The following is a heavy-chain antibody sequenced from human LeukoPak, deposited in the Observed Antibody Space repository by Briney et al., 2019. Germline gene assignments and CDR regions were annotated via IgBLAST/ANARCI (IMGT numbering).Heavy chain of an antibody. CDR1: GYTFTSYG. D-gene: IGHD3-3*01. Sequence: SVTVSCKASGYTFTSYGISWVRQAPGQGLEWMGWISAYNGNTNYAQKLQGRVTMTTDTSTSTAYMELRSLRSDDTAVYYCARDRLGDFWSGYYSAMIVADYWGQGTLVTVSS. CDR3: ARDRLGDFWSGYYSAMIVADY. J-gene: IGHJ4*02. V-gene: IGHV1-18*01. CDR2: ISAYNGNT.